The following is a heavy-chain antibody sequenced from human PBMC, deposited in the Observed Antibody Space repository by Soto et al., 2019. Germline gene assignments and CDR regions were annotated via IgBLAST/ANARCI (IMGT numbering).Heavy chain of an antibody. D-gene: IGHD3-9*01. CDR2: IYYSGST. J-gene: IGHJ6*02. CDR1: GGSISSYY. Sequence: SETLSLTCTVSGGSISSYYWSWIRQPPGKGLEWIGYIYYSGSTNYNPSLKSRVTISVDTSKNQFSLKLSSVTAADTAVYYCARGADIPGMDVWGQGTTVTVSS. CDR3: ARGADIPGMDV. V-gene: IGHV4-59*12.